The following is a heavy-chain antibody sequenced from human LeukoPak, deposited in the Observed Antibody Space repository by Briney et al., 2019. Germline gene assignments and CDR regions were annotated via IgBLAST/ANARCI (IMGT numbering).Heavy chain of an antibody. Sequence: ASVKVSCKASGYTFTGYYMHWVRQAPGQGLEWMGWINPNSGGTNYAQKFQGRVTMTRDTSISTAYMELSRLRCDDTAVYYCAREGPLYGASMGVWGQGTLVTVSS. CDR3: AREGPLYGASMGV. V-gene: IGHV1-2*02. CDR1: GYTFTGYY. J-gene: IGHJ4*02. CDR2: INPNSGGT. D-gene: IGHD4/OR15-4a*01.